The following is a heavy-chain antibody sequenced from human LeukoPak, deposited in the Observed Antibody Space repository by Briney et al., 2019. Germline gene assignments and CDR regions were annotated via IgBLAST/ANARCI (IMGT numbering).Heavy chain of an antibody. Sequence: SQTLSLTCAISGDSVSSKNGAWHWIRQSPSRGLEWLGRTYYRSKWYNDYAVSVKSRITINPDTSKNQFSLQLNSVTPEDTAVYYCARGEQWLPHDAFDIWGQGTMVTVSS. CDR1: GDSVSSKNGA. D-gene: IGHD6-19*01. CDR3: ARGEQWLPHDAFDI. J-gene: IGHJ3*02. CDR2: TYYRSKWYN. V-gene: IGHV6-1*01.